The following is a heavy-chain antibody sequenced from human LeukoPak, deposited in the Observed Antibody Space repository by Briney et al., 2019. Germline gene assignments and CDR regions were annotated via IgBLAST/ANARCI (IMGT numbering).Heavy chain of an antibody. D-gene: IGHD5-24*01. J-gene: IGHJ4*02. V-gene: IGHV4-4*07. CDR2: IYTYGAA. CDR1: GGSEDRLS. Sequence: SETLSLTCTVSGGSEDRLSWNWIRQPAGKGLEWIGRIYTYGAARYNPSLKSRVSMSVDTSKNQFSLKVKSVSAADTAVYDCAKSYVGKDGYSYFEYWGQGIAVTVSS. CDR3: AKSYVGKDGYSYFEY.